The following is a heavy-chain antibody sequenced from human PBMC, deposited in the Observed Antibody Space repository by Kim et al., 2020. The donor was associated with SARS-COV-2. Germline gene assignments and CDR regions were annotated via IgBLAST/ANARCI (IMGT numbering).Heavy chain of an antibody. D-gene: IGHD6-19*01. V-gene: IGHV4-34*01. Sequence: SETLSLTCAVYGGSFSGYYWSWIRQPPGKGLEWIGEINHSGSTNYNPSLKRRVTISVDTSKNQFSLKLSSVTAADTAVYYCASINRIVVAWTRFDYWGQG. J-gene: IGHJ4*02. CDR3: ASINRIVVAWTRFDY. CDR1: GGSFSGYY. CDR2: INHSGST.